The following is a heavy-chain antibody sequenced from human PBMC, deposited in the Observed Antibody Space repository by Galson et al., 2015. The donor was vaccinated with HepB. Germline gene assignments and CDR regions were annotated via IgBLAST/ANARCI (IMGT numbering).Heavy chain of an antibody. V-gene: IGHV1-3*01. CDR1: GYTFISYL. CDR3: ARDDGAFDV. CDR2: INLNNGDT. J-gene: IGHJ3*01. D-gene: IGHD5-24*01. Sequence: VSCKASGYTFISYLIHWVRQAPGQGLERMGWINLNNGDTQYSQRFQGRITITRDTSASTAYMELSSLRSEDTAMFYCARDDGAFDVWGQGTMVTVSS.